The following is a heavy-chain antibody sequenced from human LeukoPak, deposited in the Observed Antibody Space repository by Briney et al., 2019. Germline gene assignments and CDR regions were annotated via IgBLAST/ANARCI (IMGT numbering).Heavy chain of an antibody. CDR3: ARATRGYYDSSGSV. D-gene: IGHD3-22*01. CDR1: GFTFSSYS. CDR2: ISSSSSTI. Sequence: PGGSLRLSCAASGFTFSSYSMNWVRQAPGKGLEWVSYISSSSSTIYYADSVKGRFTISRDNAKNSLYLQMNSLRAEDTAVYYCARATRGYYDSSGSVWGQGTLVTVSS. V-gene: IGHV3-48*04. J-gene: IGHJ4*02.